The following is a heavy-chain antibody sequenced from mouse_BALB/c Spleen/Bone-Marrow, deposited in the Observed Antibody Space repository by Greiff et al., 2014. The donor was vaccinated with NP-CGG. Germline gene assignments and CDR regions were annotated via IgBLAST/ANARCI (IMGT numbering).Heavy chain of an antibody. CDR3: ARWDYATDY. V-gene: IGHV1-54*01. Sequence: VQLQQSGAELVRPGTSVKVSCKASGYAFTNYLIEWVKQRPGQGLEWIGVINPGSGGTNYNEKFKGKATLTADKSSSTAYMQLSGLTSDDSAVYFCARWDYATDYWGQGTSVTVSS. J-gene: IGHJ4*01. CDR2: INPGSGGT. CDR1: GYAFTNYL.